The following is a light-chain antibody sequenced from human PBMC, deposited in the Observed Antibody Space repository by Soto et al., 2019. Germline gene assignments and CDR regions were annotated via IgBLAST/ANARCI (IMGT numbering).Light chain of an antibody. J-gene: IGKJ1*01. CDR3: QHYNSYSEV. CDR1: QTISSW. Sequence: DIQMTQSPSTLSGSVGDRVTITCQASQTISSWLAWYQQKPGKAPKLLIYKASTLKSGAPSRFSGGGSGTEFALTFSSLQPDDFAFFYCQHYNSYSEVFGQGTKGDIK. CDR2: KAS. V-gene: IGKV1-5*03.